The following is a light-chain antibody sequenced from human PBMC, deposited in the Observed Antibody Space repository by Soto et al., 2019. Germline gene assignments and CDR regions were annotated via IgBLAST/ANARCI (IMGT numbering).Light chain of an antibody. Sequence: DIEMTQSPSSLSASVGDRVTISCRTSQTINNNLNWYQQRPGKAPKLLIYSSSSLMSGVPPRLRGRGSETEFTHTINNLQPEDFATYFCQQTYITPITFGQGTRLDIK. J-gene: IGKJ5*01. CDR2: SSS. V-gene: IGKV1-39*01. CDR1: QTINNN. CDR3: QQTYITPIT.